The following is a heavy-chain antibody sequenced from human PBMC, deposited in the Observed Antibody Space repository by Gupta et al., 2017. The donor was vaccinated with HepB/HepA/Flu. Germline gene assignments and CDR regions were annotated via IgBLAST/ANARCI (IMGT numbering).Heavy chain of an antibody. J-gene: IGHJ4*02. CDR3: AKRLRDTSGHFDF. D-gene: IGHD1-14*01. CDR1: GFTFSAYA. Sequence: EVQLLESGGGLVQPGGSLRLSCAPSGFTFSAYAMSWVRQAPGKGLEWVSTFSGNDGNTFYADSVKGRFTISRDNSKNTLYLQMNSLRDEDTAVYYCAKRLRDTSGHFDFWGQGTLLTVSS. V-gene: IGHV3-23*01. CDR2: FSGNDGNT.